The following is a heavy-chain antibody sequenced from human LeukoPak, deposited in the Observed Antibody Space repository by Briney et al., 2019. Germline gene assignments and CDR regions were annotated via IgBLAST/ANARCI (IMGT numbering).Heavy chain of an antibody. CDR3: ASPGVVGATGGFDY. CDR2: INHSGST. Sequence: SETLSLTCAVYGGSFSGYYWSWIRQPPGKGLEWIGEINHSGSTNYNPSLKSRVTISVDTSKNQFSLKLSSVTAADTAVYYCASPGVVGATGGFDYWGQGTLVTVSS. CDR1: GGSFSGYY. V-gene: IGHV4-34*01. J-gene: IGHJ4*02. D-gene: IGHD1-26*01.